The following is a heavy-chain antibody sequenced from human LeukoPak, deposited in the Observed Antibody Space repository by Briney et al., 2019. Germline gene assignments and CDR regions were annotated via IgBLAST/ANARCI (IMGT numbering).Heavy chain of an antibody. V-gene: IGHV3-30*02. CDR1: GFTVSGNY. D-gene: IGHD3-9*01. CDR3: AKDRGSRNEILTGRPRASMDFGY. J-gene: IGHJ4*02. Sequence: GGSLRLSCAASGFTVSGNYMSWVRQAPGKGLEWVAFIRYDGSTKHYGDSVKGRFTISRDNSKNTLYLQMNSLRAEDTGVYYCAKDRGSRNEILTGRPRASMDFGYWGQGTLVIVSS. CDR2: IRYDGSTK.